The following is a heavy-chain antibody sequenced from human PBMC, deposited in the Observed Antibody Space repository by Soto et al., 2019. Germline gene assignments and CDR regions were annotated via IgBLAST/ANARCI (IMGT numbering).Heavy chain of an antibody. D-gene: IGHD5-18*01. Sequence: QLQLQESGPGLVKPSETLSLTCTVSGGSISSSSYYWGWIRQPPGKGLEWIGSIYYSGSTYYNPCLKSRVTISVDTSNNQYSLKLSSVTAADTAVYYCARHKSPGYRILYETPLAFDIWGQGTMVTVSS. CDR3: ARHKSPGYRILYETPLAFDI. CDR2: IYYSGST. CDR1: GGSISSSSYY. J-gene: IGHJ3*02. V-gene: IGHV4-39*01.